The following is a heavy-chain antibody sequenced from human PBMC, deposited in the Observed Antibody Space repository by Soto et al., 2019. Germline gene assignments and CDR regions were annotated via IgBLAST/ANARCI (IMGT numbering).Heavy chain of an antibody. V-gene: IGHV4-59*01. J-gene: IGHJ5*02. CDR1: GGSISSYY. Sequence: PSETLSLTCTVSGGSISSYYWSWIRQPPGKGLEWIGYIYYSGSTNYNPSLESRVTISVDTSKNQFSLKLSSVTAADTAVYYCASTPYSSGWYSWFDPWGQGTLVTVSS. CDR2: IYYSGST. CDR3: ASTPYSSGWYSWFDP. D-gene: IGHD6-19*01.